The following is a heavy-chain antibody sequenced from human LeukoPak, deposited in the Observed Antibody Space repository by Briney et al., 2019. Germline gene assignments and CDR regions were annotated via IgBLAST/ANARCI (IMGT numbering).Heavy chain of an antibody. Sequence: SETLSLTCAVSGGSISTGGYSCSWIRQPPGQGLEWIGYIYHSGSTYYNPSLKSRVTISVDRSKNQFSLKLSSVTAADTAVKLGMQEYWYFDLWGRGTLVTVSS. CDR2: IYHSGST. CDR1: GGSISTGGYS. D-gene: IGHD7-27*01. V-gene: IGHV4-30-2*01. J-gene: IGHJ2*01. CDR3: MQEYWYFDL.